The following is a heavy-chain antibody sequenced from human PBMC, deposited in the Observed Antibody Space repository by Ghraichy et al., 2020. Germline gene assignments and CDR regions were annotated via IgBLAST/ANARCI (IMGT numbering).Heavy chain of an antibody. Sequence: LTCAASGFSFSDYYMSWIRQAPGKGLEYLSFISGSGGAKYHADSVKGRFTISRDNANNSLYLQMNSLRAEDTAVYYCARELGVVVVPAALDFWGRGLLVTVSS. CDR1: GFSFSDYY. J-gene: IGHJ4*02. V-gene: IGHV3-11*01. CDR2: ISGSGGAK. CDR3: ARELGVVVVPAALDF. D-gene: IGHD2-2*01.